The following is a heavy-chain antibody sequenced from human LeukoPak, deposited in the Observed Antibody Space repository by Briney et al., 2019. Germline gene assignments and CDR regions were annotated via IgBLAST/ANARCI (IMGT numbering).Heavy chain of an antibody. J-gene: IGHJ4*02. CDR3: AGISP. CDR1: GFTTHYW. Sequence: GGSLRLSCTASGFTTHYWLNWGRQAPGKGLEWVSGIYSGGSIYYADSVKGRFTISRDNSRNTLYLQMNSLRAEDTAVYYCAGISPWGQGTLVTVSS. V-gene: IGHV3-66*01. CDR2: IYSGGSI.